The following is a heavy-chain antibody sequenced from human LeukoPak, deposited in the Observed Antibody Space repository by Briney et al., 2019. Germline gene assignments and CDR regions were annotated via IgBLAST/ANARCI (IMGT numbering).Heavy chain of an antibody. J-gene: IGHJ4*02. CDR3: ARKGLGELLSPNFDY. CDR1: GYSFTSYW. Sequence: GESLKISCKGSGYSFTSYWIGWVRQMPGKGLEWMGIIYPGDSDTRYSPSFQGQVTISADKSISTAYLQWSSLKASDTAMYYCARKGLGELLSPNFDYWGQGTLVTVSS. V-gene: IGHV5-51*01. D-gene: IGHD3-10*01. CDR2: IYPGDSDT.